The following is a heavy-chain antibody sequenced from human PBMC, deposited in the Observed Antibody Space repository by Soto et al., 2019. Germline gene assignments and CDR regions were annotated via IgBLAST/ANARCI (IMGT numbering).Heavy chain of an antibody. CDR3: AKGRSTVWYRSPFDS. J-gene: IGHJ4*02. D-gene: IGHD6-19*01. Sequence: GGSLRLSCTASGFTFSTFAMNWVRQAPGKGLEWVSTISDSGGSPSYADSVKGRFAISRDNSKDTLYLQMNSLRAEDTAIYYCAKGRSTVWYRSPFDSWGQGTLVTVSS. CDR2: ISDSGGSP. CDR1: GFTFSTFA. V-gene: IGHV3-23*01.